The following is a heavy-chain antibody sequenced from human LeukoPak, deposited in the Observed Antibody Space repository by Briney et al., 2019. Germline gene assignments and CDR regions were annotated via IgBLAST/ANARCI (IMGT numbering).Heavy chain of an antibody. CDR3: ARGDCSGGSCFYYYYYYGMDV. V-gene: IGHV1-8*01. CDR1: GYTFTSYG. CDR2: MNPNSGNT. J-gene: IGHJ6*02. Sequence: ASVKVSCKASGYTFTSYGINWVRQATGQGLEWMGWMNPNSGNTGYAQKFQGRVTMTRNTSISTAYMELSSLRSEDTAVYYCARGDCSGGSCFYYYYYYGMDVWGQGTTVTVSS. D-gene: IGHD2-15*01.